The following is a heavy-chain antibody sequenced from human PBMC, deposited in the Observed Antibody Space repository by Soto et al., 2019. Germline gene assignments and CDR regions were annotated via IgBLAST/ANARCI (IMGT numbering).Heavy chain of an antibody. V-gene: IGHV4-34*01. Sequence: SETLSLTCAVYGGSFSGYYWSWIRQPPGQGLEWIGEINHSGSTNYNPPLKRRVTISVDTSKNQFSLKLSSVTAAATAVYYGARGGGQLAPDAFDIWGQGTMVTVSS. D-gene: IGHD6-6*01. CDR1: GGSFSGYY. CDR3: ARGGGQLAPDAFDI. J-gene: IGHJ3*02. CDR2: INHSGST.